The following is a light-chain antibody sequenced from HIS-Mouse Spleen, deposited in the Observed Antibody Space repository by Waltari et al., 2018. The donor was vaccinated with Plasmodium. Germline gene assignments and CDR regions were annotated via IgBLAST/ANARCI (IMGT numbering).Light chain of an antibody. Sequence: QSVLTQPPSASGTPGQRVTISCSGSRSHIGRNYVYWYQQLPGTAPKLLIYRNNQRPSGVPDRFSGSKSGTSASLAISGLRSEDEADYYCAAWDDSLSGRVFGGGTKLTVL. J-gene: IGLJ3*02. CDR1: RSHIGRNY. CDR2: RNN. CDR3: AAWDDSLSGRV. V-gene: IGLV1-47*01.